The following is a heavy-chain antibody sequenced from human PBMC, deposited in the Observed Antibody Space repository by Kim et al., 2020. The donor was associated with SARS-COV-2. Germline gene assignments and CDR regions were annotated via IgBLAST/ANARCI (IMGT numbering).Heavy chain of an antibody. CDR1: GFSGFTLSTYY. J-gene: IGHJ5*01. V-gene: IGHV3-7*03. Sequence: GGSLRLSCEASGFSGFTLSTYYMTWVRHAPGKGLEWVANIKQVGSVTLHLDSVKCRFTISRDNSKNSLYLQMNSLRAEDTALYYCASGYGWLVLSWGHGTLVTVSS. CDR2: IKQVGSVT. CDR3: ASGYGWLVLS. D-gene: IGHD6-19*01.